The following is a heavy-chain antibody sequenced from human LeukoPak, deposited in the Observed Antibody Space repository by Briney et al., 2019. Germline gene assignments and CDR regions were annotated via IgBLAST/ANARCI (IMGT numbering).Heavy chain of an antibody. CDR2: ISSSSSTI. CDR3: AEDLALWFGELYYYYMDV. V-gene: IGHV3-48*01. D-gene: IGHD3-10*01. J-gene: IGHJ6*03. CDR1: GFTFSSYA. Sequence: GGSLRLSCAASGFTFSSYAMSWVRQAPGKGLEWVSYISSSSSTIYHADSVKGRFTISRDNAKNSLYLQLNSLRAEDTAVYYCAEDLALWFGELYYYYMDVWGKGTTVTISS.